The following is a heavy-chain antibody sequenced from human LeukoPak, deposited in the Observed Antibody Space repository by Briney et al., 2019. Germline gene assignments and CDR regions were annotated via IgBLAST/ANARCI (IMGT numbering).Heavy chain of an antibody. D-gene: IGHD2-2*01. CDR3: AKDTLGSSPWGDFDI. CDR1: EFTFNNAW. CDR2: ISGSGGST. V-gene: IGHV3-23*01. Sequence: GGSLRLSCAASEFTFNNAWMSWVRQAPGKGLEWVSAISGSGGSTYYADSVKGRFTISRDNSKNTLYLQMNSLRAEDTAVYYCAKDTLGSSPWGDFDIWGQGTMVTVSS. J-gene: IGHJ3*02.